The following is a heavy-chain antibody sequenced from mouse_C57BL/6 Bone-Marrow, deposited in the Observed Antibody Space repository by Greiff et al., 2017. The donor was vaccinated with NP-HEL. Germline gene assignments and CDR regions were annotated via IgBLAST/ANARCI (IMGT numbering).Heavy chain of an antibody. Sequence: EVKLMESGGGLVQPGGSMKLSCVASGFTFSNYWMNWVRQSPEKGLEWVAQIRLKSDNYATHYAESVKGRFTISRDDSKSSVYLQMNNLRAEDTGIYYCTGLTTVVALYAMDYWGQGTSVTVSS. D-gene: IGHD1-1*01. J-gene: IGHJ4*01. CDR1: GFTFSNYW. CDR3: TGLTTVVALYAMDY. V-gene: IGHV6-3*01. CDR2: IRLKSDNYAT.